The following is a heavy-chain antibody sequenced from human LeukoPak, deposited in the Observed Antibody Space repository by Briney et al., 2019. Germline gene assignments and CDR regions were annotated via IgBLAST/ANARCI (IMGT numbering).Heavy chain of an antibody. D-gene: IGHD3-10*01. CDR1: GFILNRHY. CDR2: ISLNGGST. V-gene: IGHV3-64D*06. CDR3: VKTFGAVGENFDY. J-gene: IGHJ4*02. Sequence: GGSVRLPCSACGFILNRHYMFWVRQAPGKALEYVSGISLNGGSTYYADSVKGRFTISRDNSKNTMYLQMSSLRAEDTAVYYCVKTFGAVGENFDYWGQGTLVTVSS.